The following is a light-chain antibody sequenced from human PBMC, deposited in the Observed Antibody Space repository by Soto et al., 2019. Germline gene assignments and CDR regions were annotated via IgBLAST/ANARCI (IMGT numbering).Light chain of an antibody. V-gene: IGLV2-11*01. CDR2: SVT. CDR3: CSYAGSHINYV. Sequence: SVLTQPRSVSGSPGQSVTISCSGTSSDVGGYNAVAWYQQKPGEAPKLLIYSVTNRPSGVPDRFSGSKSGNTASLTISGLQGEDEADYYCCSYAGSHINYVFGGGTKVTVL. J-gene: IGLJ1*01. CDR1: SSDVGGYNA.